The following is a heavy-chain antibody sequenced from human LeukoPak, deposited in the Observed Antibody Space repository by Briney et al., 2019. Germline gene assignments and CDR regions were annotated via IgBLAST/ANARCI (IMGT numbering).Heavy chain of an antibody. D-gene: IGHD3-16*01. V-gene: IGHV4-59*12. CDR3: ARAGRGGFGFGY. CDR1: GGSIGRYY. J-gene: IGHJ4*02. Sequence: SETLSLIRTVSGGSIGRYYSRWIRQPPGKGLEGIGHINYTGSTNYTPSLKSRVTISLDPSKNQFSLHLGSGTAADTAVYSWARAGRGGFGFGYWGQGALVTVSS. CDR2: INYTGST.